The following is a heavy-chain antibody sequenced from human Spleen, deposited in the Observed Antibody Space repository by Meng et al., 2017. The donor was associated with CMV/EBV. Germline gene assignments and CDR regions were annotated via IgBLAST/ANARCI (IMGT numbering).Heavy chain of an antibody. D-gene: IGHD7-27*01. CDR3: GRDLTGERDQ. Sequence: QVVECRGGLVQPGGSLRLSCEDSGFTFSNYWMHWVRQVPGEGLVWVSRINTDGSFTSYADSVKGRFTISRDNAKNTLYLHMYSLRVDDSAVYYCGRDLTGERDQWGQGTLVTVSS. CDR2: INTDGSFT. V-gene: IGHV3-74*03. CDR1: GFTFSNYW. J-gene: IGHJ4*02.